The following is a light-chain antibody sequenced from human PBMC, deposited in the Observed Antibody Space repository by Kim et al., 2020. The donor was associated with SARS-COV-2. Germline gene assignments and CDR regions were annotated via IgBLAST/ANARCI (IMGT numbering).Light chain of an antibody. CDR3: QQYEDVPYS. J-gene: IGKJ2*01. CDR2: GAS. CDR1: QDIGTY. V-gene: IGKV1-33*01. Sequence: SASVGHRVTITCQATQDIGTYLNWYQKKAGKAPYLLIYGASTLEAGVPSRFTGDGSGTDFTLAIDSLQPEDAGTYYCQQYEDVPYSFGRGTKLEI.